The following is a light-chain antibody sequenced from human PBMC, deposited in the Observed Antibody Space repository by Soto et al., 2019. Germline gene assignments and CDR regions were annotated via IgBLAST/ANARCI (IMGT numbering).Light chain of an antibody. CDR1: QSVSSN. J-gene: IGKJ5*01. Sequence: EIVMTQSPATLSVSPGERATLSCRASQSVSSNLAWYQQKPGQAPRLLIYGASTRATGIPTRFSGGGSGTHFTLTITRLEPEDFAVYYCQQYGSPPITFGQGTRLEI. CDR2: GAS. V-gene: IGKV3-15*01. CDR3: QQYGSPPIT.